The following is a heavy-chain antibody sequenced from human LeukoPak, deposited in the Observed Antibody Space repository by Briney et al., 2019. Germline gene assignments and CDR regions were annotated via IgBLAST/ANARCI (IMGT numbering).Heavy chain of an antibody. CDR1: GFTASSNY. CDR3: AKDLIGYCSTTSCWGGFDY. CDR2: IYIGGST. Sequence: GGSLRLSCAASGFTASSNYMSWVRQAPGKGLEWVSVIYIGGSTHYADSVKGRFTISRDNSKNTLYLQMNSLRAEDTAVYYCAKDLIGYCSTTSCWGGFDYWGQGTLVPVS. D-gene: IGHD2-2*03. J-gene: IGHJ4*02. V-gene: IGHV3-53*05.